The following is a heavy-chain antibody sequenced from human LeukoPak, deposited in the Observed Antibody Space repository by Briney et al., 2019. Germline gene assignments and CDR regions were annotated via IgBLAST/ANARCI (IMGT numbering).Heavy chain of an antibody. CDR3: ARVIRSSSWYEDY. Sequence: SETLSLTCTVSGGSISSGDYYWSWIRQPPGKGLEWIGYIYHSGSTYYNPSLKSRVTISVDRSKNQFSLKLSSVTAADTAVYYCARVIRSSSWYEDYWGQGTLVTVSS. CDR1: GGSISSGDYY. V-gene: IGHV4-30-4*01. J-gene: IGHJ4*02. CDR2: IYHSGST. D-gene: IGHD6-13*01.